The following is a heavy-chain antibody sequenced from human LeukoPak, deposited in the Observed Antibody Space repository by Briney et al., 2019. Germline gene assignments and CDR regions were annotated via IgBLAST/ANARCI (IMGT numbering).Heavy chain of an antibody. J-gene: IGHJ4*02. Sequence: GASVKVSCKASGYTLTTYYMHWVRQAPGQGLEWMGLINPNGGSTIYAQKFQGRVTVTRDTSTSTVYMELSSLRSEDTAMYYCTRGGTRDDYWGQGTLITVSS. CDR2: INPNGGST. V-gene: IGHV1-46*03. CDR3: TRGGTRDDY. CDR1: GYTLTTYY. D-gene: IGHD2-15*01.